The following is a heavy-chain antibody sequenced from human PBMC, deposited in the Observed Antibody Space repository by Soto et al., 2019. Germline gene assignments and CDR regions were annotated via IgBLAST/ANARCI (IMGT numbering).Heavy chain of an antibody. V-gene: IGHV4-61*01. Sequence: XGTLTLTCTVSGGSVSSDTHYWSWIRQPPGKRLEWIGLIYSSGSTNYNPSLKSRVTMSVDTSKNQFSLKLRSVIVADTAVYHCARFVRSCSGTTCYTRADVWGQGTTVTVSS. CDR3: ARFVRSCSGTTCYTRADV. D-gene: IGHD2-2*02. CDR1: GGSVSSDTHY. CDR2: IYSSGST. J-gene: IGHJ6*02.